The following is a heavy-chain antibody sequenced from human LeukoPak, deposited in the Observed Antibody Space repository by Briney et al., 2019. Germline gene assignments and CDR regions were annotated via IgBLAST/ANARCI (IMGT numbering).Heavy chain of an antibody. CDR2: ISSSSTYI. J-gene: IGHJ6*03. Sequence: PGGSLRLSCAASGFTFSNYGMNWVRQAPGKGLEWVSSISSSSTYIYYADSVKGRFTISRDNAKNSLYLQMNSLRAEDTAVYSCAKSSGWNYYYYYMDVWGKGTTVIASS. D-gene: IGHD6-19*01. CDR1: GFTFSNYG. V-gene: IGHV3-21*01. CDR3: AKSSGWNYYYYYMDV.